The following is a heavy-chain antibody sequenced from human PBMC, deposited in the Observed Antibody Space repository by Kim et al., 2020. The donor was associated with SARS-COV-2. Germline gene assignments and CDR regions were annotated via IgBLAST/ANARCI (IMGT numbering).Heavy chain of an antibody. Sequence: GGSLRLSCAASGFTFSSYAMHWVRQAPGKGLEWVAVISYDGSNKYYADSVKGRFTISRDNSKNTLYLQMNSLRAEDTAVYYCARVHYGGNSGFWYVITYYYYYYGMDVWGQGTTVTVSS. CDR3: ARVHYGGNSGFWYVITYYYYYYGMDV. V-gene: IGHV3-30*04. CDR2: ISYDGSNK. J-gene: IGHJ6*02. D-gene: IGHD4-17*01. CDR1: GFTFSSYA.